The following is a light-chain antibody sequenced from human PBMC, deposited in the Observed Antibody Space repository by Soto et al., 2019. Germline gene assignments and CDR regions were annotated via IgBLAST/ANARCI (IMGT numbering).Light chain of an antibody. CDR1: SSDVGGYNY. J-gene: IGLJ3*02. Sequence: QSALTQPASVSGSPGQSITISCTGTSSDVGGYNYVSWYQHHPGKAPKLMIYEVSNRPLGVSNRFSGSKSGNTASLTIPGLQAEDEADYYCSSDTSSSTWVFGGGTKVTVL. CDR2: EVS. CDR3: SSDTSSSTWV. V-gene: IGLV2-14*01.